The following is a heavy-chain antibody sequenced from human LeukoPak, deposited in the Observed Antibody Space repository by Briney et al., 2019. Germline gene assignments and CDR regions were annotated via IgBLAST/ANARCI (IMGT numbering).Heavy chain of an antibody. CDR2: IIPIFGTA. Sequence: GASVKVSCKASGGTFSSYAISWVRQAPGQGLEWMGGIIPIFGTANYAQKFQGRATITADKSTSTAYMELSSLRSEVTAVYYCAKASTRVGPTKGSSDYWGQGALVTVSS. CDR1: GGTFSSYA. V-gene: IGHV1-69*06. J-gene: IGHJ4*02. CDR3: AKASTRVGPTKGSSDY. D-gene: IGHD1-26*01.